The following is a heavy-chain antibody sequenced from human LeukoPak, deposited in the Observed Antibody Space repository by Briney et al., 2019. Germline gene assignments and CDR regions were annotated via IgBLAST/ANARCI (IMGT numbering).Heavy chain of an antibody. D-gene: IGHD2-2*01. V-gene: IGHV3-30*02. CDR2: IHFDGSTK. CDR1: GFTFSSYG. CDR3: AKDQCTRTSCDGYPGY. J-gene: IGHJ4*02. Sequence: PGGSLRLSCAASGFTFSSYGMHWVRQAPGKGLEWVAFIHFDGSTKYSGDSVKGRFTISRDNFKNTLYLQMNSLRPEDTAVYYCAKDQCTRTSCDGYPGYWGQGSLVTVSS.